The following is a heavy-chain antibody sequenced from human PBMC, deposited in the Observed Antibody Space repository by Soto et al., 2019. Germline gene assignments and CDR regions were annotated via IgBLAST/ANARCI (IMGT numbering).Heavy chain of an antibody. CDR2: NVWNDDL. Sequence: QITLKESGPTLLKPTQTLTLTCTFSGFSLRTPGVGVGWIRQPPGKALEWLVCNVWNDDLGYSPSLKTRLTVSKDTSRKQVVLRVTNMGPEDTATYLCARSIHSSGYYYFDYWGQGILVTVSS. CDR1: GFSLRTPGVG. V-gene: IGHV2-5*01. D-gene: IGHD6-19*01. J-gene: IGHJ4*02. CDR3: ARSIHSSGYYYFDY.